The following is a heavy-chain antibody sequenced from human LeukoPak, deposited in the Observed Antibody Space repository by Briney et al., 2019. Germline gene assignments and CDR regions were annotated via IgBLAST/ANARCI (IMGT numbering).Heavy chain of an antibody. V-gene: IGHV3-49*03. D-gene: IGHD4-23*01. CDR1: GFAFGSYA. J-gene: IGHJ4*02. CDR3: TSYGGNRFDY. CDR2: IRSKAYGGTT. Sequence: GGSLRLSCAASGFAFGSYAMSWFRQAPGKGLEWVGFIRSKAYGGTTEYAASVKGRFTISRDDSKSIAYLQMNSLKTEDTAVYYCTSYGGNRFDYWGQGTLVTVSS.